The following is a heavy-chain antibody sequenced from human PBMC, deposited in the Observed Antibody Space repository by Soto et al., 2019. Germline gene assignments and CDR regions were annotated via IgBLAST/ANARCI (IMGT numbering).Heavy chain of an antibody. CDR3: ARDGSSWDPFDY. J-gene: IGHJ4*02. CDR1: GGCFSGYY. Sequence: SETLSLTCAVYGGCFSGYYWSWIRQPPGKGLEWIGEINHSGSTNYNPSLKSRVTISVDTSKNQFSLKLSSVTAADTAVYYCARDGSSWDPFDYWGQGTLVTVSS. CDR2: INHSGST. D-gene: IGHD7-27*01. V-gene: IGHV4-34*01.